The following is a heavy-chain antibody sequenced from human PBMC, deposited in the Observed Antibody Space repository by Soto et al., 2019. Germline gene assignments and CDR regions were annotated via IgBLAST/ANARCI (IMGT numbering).Heavy chain of an antibody. D-gene: IGHD2-21*02. J-gene: IGHJ4*02. CDR1: GDTFTDYY. V-gene: IGHV1-46*01. CDR2: VNPSGGHT. CDR3: ARGGHVVVVTAALDY. Sequence: QVQLMQSGAEVKKPGASVKVSCKASGDTFTDYYIHWVRQAPGQGLEWMGTVNPSGGHTTYAQHFPVRVTMTRDTSTSTLYMELTSLKSDDTAVYYCARGGHVVVVTAALDYWGQGTLVTVSS.